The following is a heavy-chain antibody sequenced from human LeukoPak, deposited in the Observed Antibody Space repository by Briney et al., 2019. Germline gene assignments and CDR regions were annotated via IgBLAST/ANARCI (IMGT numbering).Heavy chain of an antibody. Sequence: GGSLRLSCAASGFTFSSYAMSWVRQAPGKGPEWVSAISGSGGSTYYADSVKGRFTISRDNSKNTLYLQMNSLRAEDTAVYYCAKDTYSSGWYVRGLFDYWGQGTLVTVSS. V-gene: IGHV3-23*01. CDR1: GFTFSSYA. J-gene: IGHJ4*02. CDR3: AKDTYSSGWYVRGLFDY. CDR2: ISGSGGST. D-gene: IGHD6-19*01.